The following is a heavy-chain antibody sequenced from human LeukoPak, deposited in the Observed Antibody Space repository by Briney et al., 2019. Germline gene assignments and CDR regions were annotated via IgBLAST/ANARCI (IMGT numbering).Heavy chain of an antibody. CDR1: GGSISSGSYY. D-gene: IGHD3-10*01. CDR3: ARGAPLITMVRGVIPDAFDI. J-gene: IGHJ3*02. CDR2: IYTSGST. V-gene: IGHV4-61*02. Sequence: TLSLTCTVSGGSISSGSYYWSWIRQPAGKGLEWIGRIYTSGSTNYNPSLKSRVTISVDTSKNQFSLKLSSVTAADTAVYYCARGAPLITMVRGVIPDAFDIWGQGTMVTVSS.